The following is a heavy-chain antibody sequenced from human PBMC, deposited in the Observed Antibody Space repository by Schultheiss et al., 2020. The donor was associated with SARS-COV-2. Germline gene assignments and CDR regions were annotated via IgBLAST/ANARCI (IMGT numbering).Heavy chain of an antibody. CDR3: ARDRYCSSTSCPTLDAFDI. CDR1: GFTFSGSA. J-gene: IGHJ3*02. CDR2: ISWNSGSI. V-gene: IGHV3-48*04. Sequence: GGSLRLSCAASGFTFSGSAMHWVRQASGKGLEWVSGISWNSGSIGYADSVKGRFTISRDNAKNSLYLQMNSLRAEDTAVYYCARDRYCSSTSCPTLDAFDIWGQGTMVTVSS. D-gene: IGHD2-2*01.